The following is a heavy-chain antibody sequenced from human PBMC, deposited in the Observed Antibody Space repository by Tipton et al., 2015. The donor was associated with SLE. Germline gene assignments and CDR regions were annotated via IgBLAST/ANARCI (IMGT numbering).Heavy chain of an antibody. Sequence: TLSLTCTVSGGSISSSSYYWGWIRQPPGKGLEWIGSIYYSGSTYYNPSLKSRVTILIETSKNQFSLKLSSVTPADTAVDYCARGPTIPYSSSWYGIDYWGQGTLVTVSS. CDR3: ARGPTIPYSSSWYGIDY. D-gene: IGHD6-13*01. J-gene: IGHJ4*02. CDR2: IYYSGST. V-gene: IGHV4-39*07. CDR1: GGSISSSSYY.